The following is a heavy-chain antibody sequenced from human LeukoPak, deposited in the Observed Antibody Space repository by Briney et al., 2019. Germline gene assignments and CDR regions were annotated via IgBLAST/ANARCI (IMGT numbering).Heavy chain of an antibody. CDR3: ATVPRIAAAGTPFDY. J-gene: IGHJ4*02. CDR2: IYYSGST. D-gene: IGHD6-13*01. CDR1: GGSISSGDYY. V-gene: IGHV4-61*08. Sequence: PSETLSLTCTVSGGSISSGDYYWSWIRQPPGKGLEWIGYIYYSGSTNYNPSLKSRVTISVDTSKNQFSLKLSSVTAADTAVYYCATVPRIAAAGTPFDYWGQGTLVTVSS.